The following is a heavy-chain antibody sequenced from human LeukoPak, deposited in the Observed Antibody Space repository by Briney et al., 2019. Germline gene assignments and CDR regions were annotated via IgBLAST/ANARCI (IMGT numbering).Heavy chain of an antibody. Sequence: GGSLRLSCAASGFNVSSYEMNWVRQAPGKWLAWVSYITSSGNTIYYVDSVKGRFTISRDNDKKSLYLQMNSLRAEDTSVYYCAREASWGGYIYGYCDYWGQGTLVTVFS. V-gene: IGHV3-48*03. D-gene: IGHD5-18*01. CDR1: GFNVSSYE. J-gene: IGHJ4*02. CDR2: ITSSGNTI. CDR3: AREASWGGYIYGYCDY.